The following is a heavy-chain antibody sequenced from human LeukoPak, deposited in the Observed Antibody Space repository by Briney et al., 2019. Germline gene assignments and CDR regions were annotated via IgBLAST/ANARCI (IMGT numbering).Heavy chain of an antibody. CDR2: ISGSGGST. V-gene: IGHV3-23*01. Sequence: GGSLRLSCAASGFTFSSYAMSWVRQAPGKGLEWVSAISGSGGSTYYADSVKGRFTISRDNSKNTLYLQMNSLRAEDTAVYHCAKPLMVRGANFDYWGQGTLVTVSS. D-gene: IGHD3-10*01. J-gene: IGHJ4*02. CDR3: AKPLMVRGANFDY. CDR1: GFTFSSYA.